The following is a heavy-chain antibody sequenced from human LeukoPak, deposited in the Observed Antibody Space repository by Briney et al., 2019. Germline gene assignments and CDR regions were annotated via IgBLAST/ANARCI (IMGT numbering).Heavy chain of an antibody. J-gene: IGHJ6*02. Sequence: PSETLSLTCTVSGGSISSGDYYWSWIRQPPGKGLEWIGYIYYSGSTYYNPSLKSRVTISVDTSKNQFSLKLSSVTAADTAVYYCARAGGDYGYYYYGMDVWGQGTTVTVSS. D-gene: IGHD4-17*01. CDR2: IYYSGST. CDR1: GGSISSGDYY. V-gene: IGHV4-30-4*01. CDR3: ARAGGDYGYYYYGMDV.